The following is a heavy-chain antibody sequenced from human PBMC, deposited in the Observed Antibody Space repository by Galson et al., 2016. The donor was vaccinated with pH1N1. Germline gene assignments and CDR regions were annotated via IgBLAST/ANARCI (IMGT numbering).Heavy chain of an antibody. CDR1: GFTFSSYW. Sequence: SLRLSCAASGFTFSSYWMSWVRQAPGKGLEWVANIKQDGSEKYYVDSVKGRFTISRDNAKNSLYLQMDSLRAEDTAVYYCGRDKGRGWKYYFDYWGQGTLVTVSS. CDR3: GRDKGRGWKYYFDY. CDR2: IKQDGSEK. V-gene: IGHV3-7*01. D-gene: IGHD6-19*01. J-gene: IGHJ4*02.